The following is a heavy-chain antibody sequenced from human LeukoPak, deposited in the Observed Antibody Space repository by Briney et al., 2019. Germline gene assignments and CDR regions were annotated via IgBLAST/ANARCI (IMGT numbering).Heavy chain of an antibody. Sequence: PGRSLRLSCAASGFTFSSYAMHWVRQAPGKGLEWVAVISYDGSNKYYADSVKGRFTISRDNSKNTLYLQMNSLRAEDTAVYYCARDLLRGTVTTGYFDYWGQGNLVTVSS. CDR3: ARDLLRGTVTTGYFDY. J-gene: IGHJ4*02. CDR1: GFTFSSYA. CDR2: ISYDGSNK. V-gene: IGHV3-30-3*01. D-gene: IGHD4-17*01.